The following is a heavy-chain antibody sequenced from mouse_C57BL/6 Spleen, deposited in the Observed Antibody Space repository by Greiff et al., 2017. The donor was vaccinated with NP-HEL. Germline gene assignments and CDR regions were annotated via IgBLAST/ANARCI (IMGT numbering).Heavy chain of an antibody. CDR3: ARGGYSYWYFDV. CDR1: GFTFSDYG. J-gene: IGHJ1*03. CDR2: ISSGSSTI. Sequence: EVMLVESGGGLVKPGGSLKLSCAASGFTFSDYGMHWVRQAPEKGLEWVAYISSGSSTIYYADTVKGRFTISRDNAKNTLFLQMTSLRSEDTAMDYCARGGYSYWYFDVWGTGTTVTVSS. V-gene: IGHV5-17*01.